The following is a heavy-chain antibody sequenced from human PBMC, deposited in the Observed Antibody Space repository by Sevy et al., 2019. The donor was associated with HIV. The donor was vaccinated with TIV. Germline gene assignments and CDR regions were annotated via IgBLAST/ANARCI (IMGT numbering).Heavy chain of an antibody. CDR1: GSTLSNLS. J-gene: IGHJ4*02. Sequence: ASVKVSCKVSGSTLSNLSMHWVRQAPGKGLEWMGRFDPEDGETIYSQKFQGRVTMTEDTSTDTAYMELSSLRSEDTAVYHCAAAREYYEDTSGDLDYWGQGTLVTVSS. V-gene: IGHV1-24*01. CDR2: FDPEDGET. CDR3: AAAREYYEDTSGDLDY. D-gene: IGHD3-22*01.